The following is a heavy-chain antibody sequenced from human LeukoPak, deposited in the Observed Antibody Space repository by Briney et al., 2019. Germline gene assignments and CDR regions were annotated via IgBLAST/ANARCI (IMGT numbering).Heavy chain of an antibody. D-gene: IGHD3-9*01. J-gene: IGHJ4*02. CDR1: GFTFSSYA. V-gene: IGHV3-7*01. Sequence: GGSLRLSCAASGFTFSSYAMSWVRQAPGKGLDWVAYIKKDGSEKYYVDSVKGRFTISRDNAKNSLYLQMNSLRAEDTAVYYCARGYFDFEYWSQGTLVTVSS. CDR2: IKKDGSEK. CDR3: ARGYFDFEY.